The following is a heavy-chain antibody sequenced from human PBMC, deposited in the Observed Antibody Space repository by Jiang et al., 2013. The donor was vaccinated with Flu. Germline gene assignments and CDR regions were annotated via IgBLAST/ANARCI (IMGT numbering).Heavy chain of an antibody. Sequence: KSRVTISVDTSKNQFSLKLSSVTAADTAVYYCARYSSGWYYFDYWGQGTLVTVSS. D-gene: IGHD6-19*01. J-gene: IGHJ4*02. CDR3: ARYSSGWYYFDY. V-gene: IGHV4-39*01.